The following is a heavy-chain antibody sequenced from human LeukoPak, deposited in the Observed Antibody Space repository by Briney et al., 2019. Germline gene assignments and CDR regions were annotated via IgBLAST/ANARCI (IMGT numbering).Heavy chain of an antibody. CDR3: ARDIGGNSGLGDAFDI. V-gene: IGHV3-7*01. Sequence: GGSLRLSCAASGFTFSSYWMSWVRQAPGKGLEWVANIKQDGSEKYYVDSVKGRFTISRDNAKNSLYLQTNSLRAEDTAVYYCARDIGGNSGLGDAFDIWGQGTMVTVSS. CDR2: IKQDGSEK. CDR1: GFTFSSYW. D-gene: IGHD4-23*01. J-gene: IGHJ3*02.